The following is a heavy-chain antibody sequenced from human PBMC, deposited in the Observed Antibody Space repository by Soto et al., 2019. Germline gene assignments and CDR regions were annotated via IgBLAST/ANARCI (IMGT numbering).Heavy chain of an antibody. J-gene: IGHJ5*02. CDR3: ARDHTEYDYVWGSYRSRWFDP. Sequence: PSETLSLTCTVSGGSISSYYWSWIRQPPGKGLEWIGYIYYSGSTNYNPSLKSRVTISVDTSKNQLSLKLSSVTAADTAVYYCARDHTEYDYVWGSYRSRWFDPWGQGTLVTSPQ. V-gene: IGHV4-59*12. CDR2: IYYSGST. D-gene: IGHD3-16*02. CDR1: GGSISSYY.